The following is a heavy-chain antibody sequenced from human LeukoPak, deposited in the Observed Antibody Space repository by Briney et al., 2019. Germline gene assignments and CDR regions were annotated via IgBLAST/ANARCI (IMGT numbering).Heavy chain of an antibody. CDR2: IEGDGNRI. D-gene: IGHD5-12*01. CDR3: ARDQGLGAFDI. V-gene: IGHV3-74*01. J-gene: IGHJ3*02. Sequence: PGGSLRLSCAASGFTLSAYWMHWVRQAPGKGLMWVSRIEGDGNRITYADSVKGRFTISRDNAKNTLYLQMNSLRAEDTAVYYCARDQGLGAFDIWGQGTMVTVSS. CDR1: GFTLSAYW.